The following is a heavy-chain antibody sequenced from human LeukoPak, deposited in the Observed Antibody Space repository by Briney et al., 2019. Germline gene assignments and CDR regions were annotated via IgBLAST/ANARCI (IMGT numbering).Heavy chain of an antibody. J-gene: IGHJ4*02. CDR2: IDWDDDK. V-gene: IGHV2-70*17. D-gene: IGHD3-22*01. CDR1: AFSLSTSGMC. Sequence: SGPTLMNPTQTLTLTSTFSAFSLSTSGMCVSWIRQPPGKALEWLARIDWDDDKFYSTSLRTRLTISKDTSKNQVVLTMTNMDPVDTATYYCARMLWDSSASQPEYYFDYWDQGTLVTVSS. CDR3: ARMLWDSSASQPEYYFDY.